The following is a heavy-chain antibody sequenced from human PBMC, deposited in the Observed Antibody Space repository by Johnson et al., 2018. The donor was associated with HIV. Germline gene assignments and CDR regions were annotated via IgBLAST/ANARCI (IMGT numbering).Heavy chain of an antibody. CDR3: ARGGQLLLWDAFDI. D-gene: IGHD2-2*01. Sequence: QVHLVESGGGVVQPGRSLRLSCAASGFTFSSYGMHWVRQAPGKGLEWVAVISYDGSNKYYADSVKGRFTISRDNSKNTLYLQMNSLRAEDTAVYYCARGGQLLLWDAFDIWGRGTMVTVSS. CDR1: GFTFSSYG. V-gene: IGHV3-30*03. J-gene: IGHJ3*02. CDR2: ISYDGSNK.